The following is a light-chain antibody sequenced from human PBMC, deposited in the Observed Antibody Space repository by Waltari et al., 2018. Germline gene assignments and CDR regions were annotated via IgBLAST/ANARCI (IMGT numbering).Light chain of an antibody. CDR2: CAT. CDR3: QHYLRVPGT. J-gene: IGKJ1*01. V-gene: IGKV3-20*01. Sequence: SCRASQRVNRALAWYKLKPGQAPGLLIDCATTRATRLPDRFSGSGSGTDFSLTISRQERDDTAVFGCQHYLRVPGTFSQGTTVKI. CDR1: QRVNRA.